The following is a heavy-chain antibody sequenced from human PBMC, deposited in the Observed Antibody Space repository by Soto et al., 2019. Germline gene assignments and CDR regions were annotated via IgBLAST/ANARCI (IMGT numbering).Heavy chain of an antibody. Sequence: QVQLQESGPGLVKPSQTLSLTCTVSGGSISSGGYYWSWVRQHPGKGLEWIGYIHYSGSTFYNPSLQGRVTASLDTSKTQSPLNLRSVTAADTAVYYCARDAYIKRNYYYYGLDVWGQGTTVTVSS. D-gene: IGHD4-4*01. J-gene: IGHJ6*02. V-gene: IGHV4-31*03. CDR3: ARDAYIKRNYYYYGLDV. CDR2: IHYSGST. CDR1: GGSISSGGYY.